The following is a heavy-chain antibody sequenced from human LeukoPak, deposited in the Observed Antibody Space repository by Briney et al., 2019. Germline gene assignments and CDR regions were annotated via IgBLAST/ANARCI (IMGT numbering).Heavy chain of an antibody. D-gene: IGHD5-24*01. Sequence: EASVKVSCKASGYTFTRYYMHWVRQAPGQGLEWMGIINPSGGSTSYAQKFQGRVTMTRDMSTSTVYMELSSLRSEDTAVYYCARDEIEMATISGYWGQGTLVPVSS. CDR3: ARDEIEMATISGY. V-gene: IGHV1-46*01. J-gene: IGHJ4*02. CDR2: INPSGGST. CDR1: GYTFTRYY.